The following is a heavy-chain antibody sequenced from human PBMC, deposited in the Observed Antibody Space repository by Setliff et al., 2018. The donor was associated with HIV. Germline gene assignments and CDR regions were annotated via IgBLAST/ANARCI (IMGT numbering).Heavy chain of an antibody. J-gene: IGHJ6*03. CDR2: INHSGST. CDR1: GGSLSGDY. V-gene: IGHV4-34*01. Sequence: SETLSLTCAVYGGSLSGDYWSWIRQPPGKGLEWIGEINHSGSTNYNLSLESRVTISVDTSKNQFSLKLSSVTAADTAVYYCARRTSTNYYYGNYYYMDVWGKGTTVTVSS. CDR3: ARRTSTNYYYGNYYYMDV. D-gene: IGHD3-16*01.